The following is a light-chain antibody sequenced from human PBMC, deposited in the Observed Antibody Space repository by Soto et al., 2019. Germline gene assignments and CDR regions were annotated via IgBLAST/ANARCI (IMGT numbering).Light chain of an antibody. CDR1: QSVRNTY. CDR3: QQYGESPPT. V-gene: IGKV3-20*01. Sequence: EIVLTQSPGTLSLSPGERATHSCRASQSVRNTYVAWYQKKPGQAPRLLVSGASSRATGIPDRYSGSGSGTDFTLTINRLEPEDFAVYFCQQYGESPPTFGGGTKVEIK. CDR2: GAS. J-gene: IGKJ4*01.